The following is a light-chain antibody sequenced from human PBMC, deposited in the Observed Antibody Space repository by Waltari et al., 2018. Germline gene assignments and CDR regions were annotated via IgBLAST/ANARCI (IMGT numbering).Light chain of an antibody. CDR2: DAP. CDR1: QSISSW. Sequence: DIQMTQSPSTLSASVGDRVTITCRASQSISSWLAWYQQKPGKAPKLLIYDAPSLQGGVPPRFSGSGSGTEFTLTISSLQPDDFATYYCQQYNSYPFTFGGGTRVEIK. CDR3: QQYNSYPFT. V-gene: IGKV1-5*01. J-gene: IGKJ4*01.